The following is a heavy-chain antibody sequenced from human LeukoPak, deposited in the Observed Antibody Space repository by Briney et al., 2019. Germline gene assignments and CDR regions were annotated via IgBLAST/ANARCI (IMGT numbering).Heavy chain of an antibody. CDR1: GYTFTSYG. J-gene: IGHJ2*01. Sequence: ASVKVSCKASGYTFTSYGISWVRQAPGQGLEWMGIINPSGGSTSYAQKFQGRVTMTRDTSTSTVYMELSSLRSEDTAVYYCAREKRGNWYFDLWGRGTLVTVSS. CDR3: AREKRGNWYFDL. CDR2: INPSGGST. D-gene: IGHD6-13*01. V-gene: IGHV1-46*01.